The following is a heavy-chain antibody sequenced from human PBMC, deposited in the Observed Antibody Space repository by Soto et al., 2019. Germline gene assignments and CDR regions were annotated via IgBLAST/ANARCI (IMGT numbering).Heavy chain of an antibody. V-gene: IGHV3-7*01. Sequence: EVQLVESGGDLVQPGGSLRLSCAASGFTFSTYWMNWVRQAPGKGLEWVADIKPDGGQTSYVDSVKGRFTISRDNAKNSLSLQMNSLRVEDTAVYYCAREGRLQGAFDIWGQGTMVTVS. J-gene: IGHJ3*02. CDR3: AREGRLQGAFDI. D-gene: IGHD4-4*01. CDR2: IKPDGGQT. CDR1: GFTFSTYW.